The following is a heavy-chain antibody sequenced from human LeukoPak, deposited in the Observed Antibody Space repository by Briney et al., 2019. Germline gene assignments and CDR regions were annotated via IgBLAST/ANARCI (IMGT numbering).Heavy chain of an antibody. D-gene: IGHD2-2*01. CDR3: ARGRYSSTWKDY. Sequence: GGSLRLSCAASGFTYSSYAMNWVRQAPGKGLEWVALIGSDGNKKYYADSVKGRFSISRDNSNNTLYLQMNSLGVEDTAVYYCARGRYSSTWKDYRGQGTLVTVSS. J-gene: IGHJ4*02. V-gene: IGHV3-33*01. CDR1: GFTYSSYA. CDR2: IGSDGNKK.